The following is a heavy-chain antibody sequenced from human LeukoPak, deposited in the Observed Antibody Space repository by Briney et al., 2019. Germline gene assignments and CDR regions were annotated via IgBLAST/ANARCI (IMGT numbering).Heavy chain of an antibody. J-gene: IGHJ4*02. D-gene: IGHD3-10*01. CDR2: IHYNGYT. CDR3: ARRGAMVRGPAYHFDH. Sequence: SETLSLTCTVSGSMYNYYWSWIRQPPGKGLEWIGYIHYNGYTNYNPSLESRVTMSLDTSKNQVSLKLDSVTAADTAVYYCARRGAMVRGPAYHFDHWGQGVLVTVSS. CDR1: GSMYNYY. V-gene: IGHV4-59*08.